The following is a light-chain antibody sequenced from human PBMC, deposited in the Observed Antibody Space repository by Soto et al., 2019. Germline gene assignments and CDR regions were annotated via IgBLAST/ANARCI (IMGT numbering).Light chain of an antibody. J-gene: IGLJ2*01. CDR1: SSDIGADDF. CDR2: EVT. CDR3: SSYRRTTFPHVV. V-gene: IGLV2-14*01. Sequence: QSALTQPASLSGSPGQSVTISCTRTSSDIGADDFVSWYQHHPDKTPKLIIFEVTYRPTGISHRFSASKSGNTASLTISGLEAEDEAIYYCSSYRRTTFPHVVFGGGTKLTV.